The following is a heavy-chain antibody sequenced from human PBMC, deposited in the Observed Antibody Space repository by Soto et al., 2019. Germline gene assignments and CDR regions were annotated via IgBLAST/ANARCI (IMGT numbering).Heavy chain of an antibody. Sequence: QVQLQESGPGLVKPSETLSLTCTVSGGSVSSGSYYWSWIRQPPGKGLEWIGYIYYSGSTNYNPSLKSRVTISVDTSKNQFSLKLSSVTAADTAVYYCARDMGYSSSWFATPERGWFDPWGQGTLVTVSS. CDR1: GGSVSSGSYY. J-gene: IGHJ5*02. CDR3: ARDMGYSSSWFATPERGWFDP. V-gene: IGHV4-61*01. D-gene: IGHD6-13*01. CDR2: IYYSGST.